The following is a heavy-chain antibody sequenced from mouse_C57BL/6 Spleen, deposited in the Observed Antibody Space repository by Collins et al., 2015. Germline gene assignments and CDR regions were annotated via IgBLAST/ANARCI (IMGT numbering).Heavy chain of an antibody. J-gene: IGHJ4*01. V-gene: IGHV1-84*01. CDR2: IYPGSGNS. CDR3: ARQSDYDYTIDY. Sequence: QIQLQQSGPELVKPGASVKISCKASGYTFTDYYINWVKQRPGQGLEWIGWIYPGSGNSEYSEKFKGKATLTVDISSSIAYMQLSSLTSEDSAVYFCARQSDYDYTIDYWGQGTSITDSS. D-gene: IGHD2-4*01. CDR1: GYTFTDYY.